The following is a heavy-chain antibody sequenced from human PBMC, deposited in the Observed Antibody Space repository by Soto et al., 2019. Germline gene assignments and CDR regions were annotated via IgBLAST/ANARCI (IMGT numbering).Heavy chain of an antibody. Sequence: SVKVSCKASGGTFSSYAISWVRQAPGQGLEWMGGIIPIFGTANYAQKFQGRVTITADESTSTAYMELSSLRSEDTAVYYCARGGTWILAYYYGMDVWGQGTTVTVAS. V-gene: IGHV1-69*13. CDR1: GGTFSSYA. CDR2: IIPIFGTA. CDR3: ARGGTWILAYYYGMDV. D-gene: IGHD5-18*01. J-gene: IGHJ6*02.